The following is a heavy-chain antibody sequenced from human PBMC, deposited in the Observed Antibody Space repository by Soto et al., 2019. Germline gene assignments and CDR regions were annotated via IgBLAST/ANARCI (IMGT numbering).Heavy chain of an antibody. CDR2: ISAYNGNT. CDR3: AREYDFWSGPNENYYYYGMDV. CDR1: GYSITSYG. J-gene: IGHJ6*02. Sequence: ASVKGSCKASGYSITSYGIGWGRKDPGQGLEWMGWISAYNGNTNYAQKLQGRVTMTTDTSTSTAYMELRSLRSDDTAVYYCAREYDFWSGPNENYYYYGMDVWGQGTTVTVSS. V-gene: IGHV1-18*01. D-gene: IGHD3-3*01.